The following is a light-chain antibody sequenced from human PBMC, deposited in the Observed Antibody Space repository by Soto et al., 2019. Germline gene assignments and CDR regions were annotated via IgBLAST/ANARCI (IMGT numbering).Light chain of an antibody. J-gene: IGKJ1*01. CDR2: DAS. CDR1: QSISTR. Sequence: DLQMTPSPSTLSASVGDSVTITCRASQSISTRVAWYQQTTGKAPKLLVYDASSLAGGVPSRFSGRGSGTEFTLTISLLQPDDVASYYCQHYNSFSWTCGQGTKVDIK. V-gene: IGKV1-5*01. CDR3: QHYNSFSWT.